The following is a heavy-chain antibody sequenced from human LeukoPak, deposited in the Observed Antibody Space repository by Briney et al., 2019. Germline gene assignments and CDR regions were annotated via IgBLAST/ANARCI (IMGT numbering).Heavy chain of an antibody. D-gene: IGHD6-13*01. Sequence: GGSLRLSCAASGFTFSSYAMSWVRQAPGKGLEWVSAISGSGGSTYHGDSVKGRFTICRDNSKNTLYLQIKGLRAEDTAEYYCAKGAAAAARDVDYWGQGTVVTVSS. CDR3: AKGAAAAARDVDY. J-gene: IGHJ4*02. CDR1: GFTFSSYA. V-gene: IGHV3-23*01. CDR2: ISGSGGST.